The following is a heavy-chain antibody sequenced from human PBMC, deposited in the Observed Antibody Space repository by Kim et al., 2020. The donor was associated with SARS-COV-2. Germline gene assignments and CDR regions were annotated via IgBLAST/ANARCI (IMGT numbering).Heavy chain of an antibody. V-gene: IGHV4-31*02. Sequence: RSRVTISVDTSKNQFSLKLSSVTAADTAVYYCARGGSLDFWSIRENWFDPWGQGTLVTVSS. D-gene: IGHD3-3*01. J-gene: IGHJ5*02. CDR3: ARGGSLDFWSIRENWFDP.